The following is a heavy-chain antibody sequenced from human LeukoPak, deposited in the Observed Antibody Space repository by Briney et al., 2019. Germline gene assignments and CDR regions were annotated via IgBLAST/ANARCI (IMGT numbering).Heavy chain of an antibody. CDR2: ISSSSSYI. J-gene: IGHJ4*02. Sequence: GGSLRLSCAASGFTFSSYSMNWVRQAPAKGLQRVPSISSSSSYIYYADSVKGRFTISRDNAKNSLYLQMNSLRAEDTAVYYCAPRPGGVVVISDYWGQGTLVTVSS. V-gene: IGHV3-21*01. D-gene: IGHD3-22*01. CDR3: APRPGGVVVISDY. CDR1: GFTFSSYS.